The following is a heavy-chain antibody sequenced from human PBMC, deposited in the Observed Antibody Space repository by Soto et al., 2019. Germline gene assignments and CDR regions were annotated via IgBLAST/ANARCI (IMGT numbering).Heavy chain of an antibody. CDR1: GFTFSSYS. D-gene: IGHD3-10*01. Sequence: DVQLVQAGGGLIQPGGSLRLSCSASGFTFSSYSMNWVRQAPGKGLEWISYISSTSTTIYYADSVEGRFTISRDNAKTSLYLQMNSLRHADTAVSSWAREGPYYYGSKNYSPGNYAMDVWGQGTTVTVSS. CDR3: AREGPYYYGSKNYSPGNYAMDV. J-gene: IGHJ6*02. V-gene: IGHV3-48*02. CDR2: ISSTSTTI.